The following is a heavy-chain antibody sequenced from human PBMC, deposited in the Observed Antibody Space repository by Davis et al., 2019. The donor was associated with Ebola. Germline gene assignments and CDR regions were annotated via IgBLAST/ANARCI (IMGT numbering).Heavy chain of an antibody. V-gene: IGHV3-11*01. J-gene: IGHJ6*02. CDR3: ARGERHYYDYNGMDV. CDR2: ISTYGTTI. CDR1: GFTFSDYY. Sequence: PGGSLRLSCAASGFTFSDYYMSWIRQAPGKGLEWLSYISTYGTTIYYGDSVKGRFTISRDNAKNSLYLQMHSLRPEDTAVYYCARGERHYYDYNGMDVWGQGTTVTVSS. D-gene: IGHD1-1*01.